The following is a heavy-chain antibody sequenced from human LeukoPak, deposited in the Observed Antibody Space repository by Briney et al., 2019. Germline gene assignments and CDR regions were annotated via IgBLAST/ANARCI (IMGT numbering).Heavy chain of an antibody. Sequence: PGGSLRLSCAASGFTFSTYAMHWVRQGPGKGLEWVAVISYDGSNKYYADSVKGRFTISRDNSKNTLYLQMNSLRAEDTAVYYCARGSIAAAAYDYWGQGTLVTVSS. D-gene: IGHD6-13*01. CDR3: ARGSIAAAAYDY. CDR2: ISYDGSNK. V-gene: IGHV3-30-3*01. CDR1: GFTFSTYA. J-gene: IGHJ4*02.